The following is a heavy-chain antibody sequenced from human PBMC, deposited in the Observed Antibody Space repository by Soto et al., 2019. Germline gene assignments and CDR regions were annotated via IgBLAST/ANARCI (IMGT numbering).Heavy chain of an antibody. V-gene: IGHV4-31*03. J-gene: IGHJ3*02. CDR1: GGSISSGGYY. D-gene: IGHD5-12*01. Sequence: QVQLQESGPGLVKPSQTLSLTCTVSGGSISSGGYYWSWIRQHPGKGLEWIGYIYYSGSTYYNPSLKSRITMSVDTSKNQFSLKLSSVTAADTAVYYCERVIDIVATGGNAFDIWGQGTMVTVSS. CDR3: ERVIDIVATGGNAFDI. CDR2: IYYSGST.